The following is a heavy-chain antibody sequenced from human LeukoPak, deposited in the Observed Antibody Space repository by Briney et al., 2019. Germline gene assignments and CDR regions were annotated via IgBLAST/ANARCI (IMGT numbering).Heavy chain of an antibody. V-gene: IGHV3-23*01. CDR3: AKVGNFGYYFDY. CDR2: IGGNGSAT. Sequence: GGSLRLSCAVSGLTFRDYAMSWVRQAPGKGLEWVSAIGGNGSATYYANPVRGRFTISRDNSKNTMSLQMSSLRVEDTAIYFCAKVGNFGYYFDYWGQGTLVTVSS. CDR1: GLTFRDYA. J-gene: IGHJ4*02. D-gene: IGHD3-3*02.